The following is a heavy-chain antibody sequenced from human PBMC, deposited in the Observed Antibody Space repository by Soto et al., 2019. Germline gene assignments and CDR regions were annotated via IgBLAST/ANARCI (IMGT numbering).Heavy chain of an antibody. Sequence: EVQLVESGGGLVKPGGSLRLSCAASGFTFSSYSMNWVRQAPGKGLEWVSSISSSSSYIYYADSVKGRFTISRDNPKNSLYLQMNTLRAEDTAVYYCARGPYYYDSSGYYSYWGQGTLVTVSS. D-gene: IGHD3-22*01. J-gene: IGHJ4*02. V-gene: IGHV3-21*01. CDR2: ISSSSSYI. CDR3: ARGPYYYDSSGYYSY. CDR1: GFTFSSYS.